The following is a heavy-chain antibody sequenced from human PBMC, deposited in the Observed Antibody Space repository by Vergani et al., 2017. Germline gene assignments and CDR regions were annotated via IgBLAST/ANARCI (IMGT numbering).Heavy chain of an antibody. CDR2: ISHSGST. V-gene: IGHV4-30-2*02. Sequence: QLQLQESGSGLVKPSQTLSLTCAVSGGSISSGGYSWSWIRQPPGKGLEWIGYISHSGSTYYNPSLKSQVTISVDRSKNQFSLKLSSVTAADTAVYYCARTELGYGGDGAFDIWGQGTMVTVSS. D-gene: IGHD7-27*01. J-gene: IGHJ3*02. CDR1: GGSISSGGYS. CDR3: ARTELGYGGDGAFDI.